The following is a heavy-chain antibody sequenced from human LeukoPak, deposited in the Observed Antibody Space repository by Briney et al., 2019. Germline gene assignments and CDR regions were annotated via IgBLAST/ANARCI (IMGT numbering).Heavy chain of an antibody. V-gene: IGHV4-39*07. Sequence: SETLSLTCTVSGGSISNSSYYWGWIRQPPGKGLEWIGSIYYSGSTYYNPSLKSRVTISVDTSKNQFSLKLSSVTAADTAVYYCARDRSRFAPDAFDIWGQGTMVTVSS. CDR1: GGSISNSSYY. CDR2: IYYSGST. J-gene: IGHJ3*02. CDR3: ARDRSRFAPDAFDI.